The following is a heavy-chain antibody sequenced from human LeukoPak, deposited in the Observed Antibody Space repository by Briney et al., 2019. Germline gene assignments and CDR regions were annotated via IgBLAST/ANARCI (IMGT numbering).Heavy chain of an antibody. CDR3: AKDRLEHSSPNWFDP. D-gene: IGHD6-6*01. CDR2: IRYDGSNK. Sequence: PGGSLRLSCAASGFTFSSYGMHWVRQAPGKGLEWVAFIRYDGSNKYYADSVKGRFTISRDNSKNTLYLQMNSLRAEDTAVYYCAKDRLEHSSPNWFDPWGQGTLVTVSS. CDR1: GFTFSSYG. V-gene: IGHV3-30*02. J-gene: IGHJ5*02.